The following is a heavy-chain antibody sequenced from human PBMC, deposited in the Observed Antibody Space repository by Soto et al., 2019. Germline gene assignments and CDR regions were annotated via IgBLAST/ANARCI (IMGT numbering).Heavy chain of an antibody. D-gene: IGHD2-15*01. Sequence: QVQLVQSGAEVKKPGASVNVSCKASGYTFTVYYMHWVRQAPGQGLEWMGWINPKSCGTMYPRKFQGRVTMPWDTSIMTAYIALTRLRSDDKAVYDYSRDLAKGGGSAGFDYWGQGTLVTVSS. CDR1: GYTFTVYY. J-gene: IGHJ4*02. CDR3: SRDLAKGGGSAGFDY. CDR2: INPKSCGT. V-gene: IGHV1-2*02.